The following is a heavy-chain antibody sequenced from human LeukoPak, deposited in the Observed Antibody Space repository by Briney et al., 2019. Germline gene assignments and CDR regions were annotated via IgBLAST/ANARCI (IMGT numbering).Heavy chain of an antibody. CDR3: ASIAAAGNSAFDI. CDR1: GFTFSSYA. D-gene: IGHD6-13*01. J-gene: IGHJ3*02. V-gene: IGHV3-30-3*01. CDR2: ISYDGSNK. Sequence: GGSLRLSCAASGFTFSSYAMHWVRQAPGKGLEWVAVISYDGSNKYYADSVKGRFTISRDNSKNTLYLQMNSLRAEDTAVYYCASIAAAGNSAFDIWGQGTMVTVSS.